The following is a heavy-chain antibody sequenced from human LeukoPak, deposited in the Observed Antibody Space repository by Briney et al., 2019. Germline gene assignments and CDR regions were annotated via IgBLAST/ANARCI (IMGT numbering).Heavy chain of an antibody. V-gene: IGHV4-59*08. Sequence: SESLSHTRTVSRGTLTNYYWNWMRQSGSKKLEWIGFVYYKGTTKYNPSFRSRVTMSVDMSRNQFSLSLTSVTAADTAVYYCARTWALKWELPGQFDYWGEGRLVTVSS. CDR2: VYYKGTT. J-gene: IGHJ4*02. CDR1: RGTLTNYY. D-gene: IGHD4-23*01. CDR3: ARTWALKWELPGQFDY.